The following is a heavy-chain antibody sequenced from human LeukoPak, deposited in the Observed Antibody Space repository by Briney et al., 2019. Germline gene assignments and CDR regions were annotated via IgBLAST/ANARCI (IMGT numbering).Heavy chain of an antibody. D-gene: IGHD2-2*01. CDR3: ARDLGIVVVPAAMYVDY. CDR1: GFTFSSYA. J-gene: IGHJ4*02. V-gene: IGHV3-30*04. CDR2: ISYDGSNK. Sequence: GRSLRLSCAASGFTFSSYAMHWVRQAPGKGLEWVAVISYDGSNKYYADSVKGRFTISRDNSKNTLYLQMNSLRAEDTAVYYCARDLGIVVVPAAMYVDYWGQGTLVTVSS.